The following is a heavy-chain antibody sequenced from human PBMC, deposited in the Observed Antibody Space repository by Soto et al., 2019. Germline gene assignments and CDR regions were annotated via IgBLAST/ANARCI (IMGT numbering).Heavy chain of an antibody. CDR3: GRGRSGQIVVFY. Sequence: ASVKVSCKASGYTFTGHYIHWVRQAPEQGPEWMGEIGPESGATRYAQKFQGRVTMTRDMSTTTVYMELNNLSPDDTAIYYCGRGRSGQIVVFYWGQGTPVTVSS. V-gene: IGHV1-2*02. D-gene: IGHD1-26*01. CDR1: GYTFTGHY. J-gene: IGHJ4*02. CDR2: IGPESGAT.